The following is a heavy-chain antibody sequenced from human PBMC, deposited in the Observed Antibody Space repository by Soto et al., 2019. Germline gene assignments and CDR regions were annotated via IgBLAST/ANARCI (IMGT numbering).Heavy chain of an antibody. D-gene: IGHD3-16*02. CDR2: INHNGST. Sequence: QVQLQQWGAGLLKPSETLSLTCAVYGGSFSGYYWSWIRQPPGKGLEWIGEINHNGSTNYNPSLKSRVTISVDTSKNQFSLKLSSVTAADTAVYYCARGRGVWGSYHYNWFDPWGQGTLVTVSS. J-gene: IGHJ5*02. V-gene: IGHV4-34*02. CDR1: GGSFSGYY. CDR3: ARGRGVWGSYHYNWFDP.